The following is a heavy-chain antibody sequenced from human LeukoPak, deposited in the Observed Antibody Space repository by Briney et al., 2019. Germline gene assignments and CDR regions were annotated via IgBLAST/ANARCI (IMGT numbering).Heavy chain of an antibody. CDR3: ARHEAVADPFDY. Sequence: GESLKISFKGSGXSFTSYCIGWVRQMPGKGLEWMGIIYPGDSDTKYSPSFQGQVTISADKSISTAYLQWSSLKASDTAMYYCARHEAVADPFDYWGQGTLVTVSS. D-gene: IGHD6-19*01. CDR2: IYPGDSDT. V-gene: IGHV5-51*01. CDR1: GXSFTSYC. J-gene: IGHJ4*02.